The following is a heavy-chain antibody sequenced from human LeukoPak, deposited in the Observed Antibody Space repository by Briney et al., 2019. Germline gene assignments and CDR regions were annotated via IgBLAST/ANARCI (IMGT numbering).Heavy chain of an antibody. Sequence: PSETLSLTCTVSGGSISSYYWSWVRQAPGKGLEWVSAISGSGGSTYYADSVKGRFTISRDNSKNTLYLQMNSLRAEDTAVYYCAKENVVYQLLYSGYFDYWGQGTLVTVSS. CDR2: ISGSGGST. CDR1: GGSISSYY. CDR3: AKENVVYQLLYSGYFDY. D-gene: IGHD2-2*02. J-gene: IGHJ4*02. V-gene: IGHV3-23*01.